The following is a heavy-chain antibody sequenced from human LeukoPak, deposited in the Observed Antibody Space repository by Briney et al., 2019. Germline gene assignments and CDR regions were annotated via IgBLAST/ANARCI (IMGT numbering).Heavy chain of an antibody. D-gene: IGHD2-8*01. Sequence: SGGSLRLSCAASGFTFSSYTMNWVRQAPGKGLEWVSSISSSSGYIYYADSVRGRLTISRDNAKNSLYLQMSGLRAEDTAVYYCARQWPYWGQGTLVTVSS. CDR2: ISSSSGYI. J-gene: IGHJ4*02. CDR3: ARQWPY. V-gene: IGHV3-21*01. CDR1: GFTFSSYT.